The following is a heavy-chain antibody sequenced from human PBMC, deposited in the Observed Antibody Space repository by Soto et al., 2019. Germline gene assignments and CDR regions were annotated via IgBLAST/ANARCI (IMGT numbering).Heavy chain of an antibody. Sequence: QVHMVQSGAEVKKPGSSVRVSCKASGGTFSSYAISWVRQAPGVGLEWMGGIIPMFGTANYAQRFQGRVTITAHESSSTEYMELSSLRSADTAVYYCATEFSTIRVAPIRVGAFEMWGQGTMVIVSS. CDR2: IIPMFGTA. J-gene: IGHJ3*02. V-gene: IGHV1-69*01. CDR1: GGTFSSYA. CDR3: ATEFSTIRVAPIRVGAFEM. D-gene: IGHD5-12*01.